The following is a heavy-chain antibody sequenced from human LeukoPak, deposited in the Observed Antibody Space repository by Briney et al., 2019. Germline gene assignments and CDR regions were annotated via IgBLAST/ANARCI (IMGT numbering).Heavy chain of an antibody. J-gene: IGHJ5*02. CDR1: GGSISSGGYY. CDR2: IYYSGST. CDR3: ARVDWLNNWFDP. Sequence: PSETLSLTCTVSGGSISSGGYYWSWIRQHPGKGLKWIGYIYYSGSTYYNPSLKSRVTISVDTSKNQFSLRLSSVTAADTAVYYCARVDWLNNWFDPWGQGTLVTVSS. D-gene: IGHD3-9*01. V-gene: IGHV4-31*03.